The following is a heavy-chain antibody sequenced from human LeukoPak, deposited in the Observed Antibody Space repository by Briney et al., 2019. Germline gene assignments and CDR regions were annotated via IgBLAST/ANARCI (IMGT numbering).Heavy chain of an antibody. D-gene: IGHD3-3*01. J-gene: IGHJ4*02. V-gene: IGHV7-4-1*02. CDR2: IYTNTGNP. CDR1: GYTFTSYA. CDR3: ATEISTIFGVVPY. Sequence: ASVTVSCKASGYTFTSYAMNWVRQAPGQGLEWMGWIYTNTGNPTYAQGFTGRFVFSLDTSVSTAYLQISSLKAEDTAVYYCATEISTIFGVVPYWGQGTLVTVSS.